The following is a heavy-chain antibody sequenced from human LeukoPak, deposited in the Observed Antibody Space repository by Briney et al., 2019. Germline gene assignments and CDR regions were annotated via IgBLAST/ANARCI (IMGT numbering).Heavy chain of an antibody. J-gene: IGHJ5*02. D-gene: IGHD3-3*01. V-gene: IGHV4-34*01. Sequence: PSETLSLTCAVYGGSFSGYYWSWIRQPPGKGLEWIGEINHSGSTNYNPSLKSRVTISVDTSKNQFSLKLSSVTAADTAVYYCARGEDRTIFGVVIIGNWFDPWGQGTLVTVSS. CDR3: ARGEDRTIFGVVIIGNWFDP. CDR1: GGSFSGYY. CDR2: INHSGST.